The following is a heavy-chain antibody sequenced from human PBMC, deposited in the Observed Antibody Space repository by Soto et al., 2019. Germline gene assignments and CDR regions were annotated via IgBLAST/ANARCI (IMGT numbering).Heavy chain of an antibody. V-gene: IGHV4-34*01. Sequence: SETLSLTCAVYGGSFIGYYCIWIRQPPGKGLEWIGEINHSGSTNYNPSLKSRVTISVDTSKNQFSLKLSSVTAADTAVYYCARITLVGATTIDYWGQGTLVTVSS. CDR3: ARITLVGATTIDY. CDR1: GGSFIGYY. CDR2: INHSGST. D-gene: IGHD1-26*01. J-gene: IGHJ4*02.